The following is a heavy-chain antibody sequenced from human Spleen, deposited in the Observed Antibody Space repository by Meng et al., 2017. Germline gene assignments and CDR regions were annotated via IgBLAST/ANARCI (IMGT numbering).Heavy chain of an antibody. CDR1: GGSISSYY. V-gene: IGHV4-59*01. J-gene: IGHJ4*02. CDR3: AGGGDLVGATTSFDY. CDR2: ISYSGST. D-gene: IGHD1-26*01. Sequence: SETLSLTCTVSGGSISSYYWSWIRQPPGKGLEWIGYISYSGSTNYNPSLKSRVTISVDTSKNQFSLKLSSVTAADAAVYYCAGGGDLVGATTSFDYWGQGTLVTVSS.